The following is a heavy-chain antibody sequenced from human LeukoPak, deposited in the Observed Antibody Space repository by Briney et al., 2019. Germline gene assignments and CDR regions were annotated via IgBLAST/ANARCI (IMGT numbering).Heavy chain of an antibody. J-gene: IGHJ6*03. V-gene: IGHV3-23*01. CDR2: VRGRGTT. Sequence: PGGSLTLSCAASVFTFNRYAMSWLRQAPGGGLEGLEYVRGRGTTYYADSVKDRFTISRDNSKNTTYLQMGSLRGEETAVYYCAKNRGATSNYYREVWGKGTTVSVSS. CDR3: AKNRGATSNYYREV. CDR1: VFTFNRYA. D-gene: IGHD4/OR15-4a*01.